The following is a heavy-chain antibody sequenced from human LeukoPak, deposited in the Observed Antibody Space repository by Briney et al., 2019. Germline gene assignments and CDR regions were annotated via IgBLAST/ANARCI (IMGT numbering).Heavy chain of an antibody. CDR3: TTDTWYSAGH. D-gene: IGHD2-15*01. J-gene: IGHJ4*02. CDR2: IKKDGSEK. V-gene: IGHV3-7*03. Sequence: GGSLRLSCTASGFIFSGSWMAWLRQAPGKGLEWVAIIKKDGSEKYYVDSMKGRFTISRDNAKNSLFLQMNSLRAEDTAIYYCTTDTWYSAGHWGQGTLVTVSS. CDR1: GFIFSGSW.